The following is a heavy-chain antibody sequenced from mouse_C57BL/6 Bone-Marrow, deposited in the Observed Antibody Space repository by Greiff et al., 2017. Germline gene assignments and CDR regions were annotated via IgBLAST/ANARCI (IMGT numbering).Heavy chain of an antibody. D-gene: IGHD4-1*01. CDR2: INPGSGGT. Sequence: QVQLQQSGAELVRPGTSVKVSCKASGYAFTNYLIEWVKQRPGQGLEWIGVINPGSGGTNYNEKFKGKATLTADKSSSTAYMQRSSLTSEDAAVYIFAKSKSWDSLFAYWGQGTLVTVSA. CDR3: AKSKSWDSLFAY. J-gene: IGHJ3*01. V-gene: IGHV1-54*01. CDR1: GYAFTNYL.